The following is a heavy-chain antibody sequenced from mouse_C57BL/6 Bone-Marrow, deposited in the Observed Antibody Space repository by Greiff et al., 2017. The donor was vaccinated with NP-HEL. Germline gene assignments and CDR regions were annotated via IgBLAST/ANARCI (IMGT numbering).Heavy chain of an antibody. CDR1: GFTFSSYA. CDR3: ARGYYGNYVDY. CDR2: ISDGGSYT. Sequence: EVHLVESGGGLVKPGGSLKLSCAASGFTFSSYAMSWVRQTPEKRLEWVATISDGGSYTYYPDNVKGRFTISRDNAKNNLYLQMSHLKSEDTAMYYCARGYYGNYVDYWGQGTTLTVSS. D-gene: IGHD2-1*01. V-gene: IGHV5-4*01. J-gene: IGHJ2*01.